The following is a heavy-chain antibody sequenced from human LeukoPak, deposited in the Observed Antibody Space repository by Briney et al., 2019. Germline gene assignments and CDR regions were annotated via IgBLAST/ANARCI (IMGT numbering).Heavy chain of an antibody. CDR2: VNLQGST. V-gene: IGHV4-4*02. CDR3: AREVFGGSVDFDY. CDR1: GGSITQTCY. Sequence: SETLTLSCDVSGGSITQTCYWTLVRQPPGKGLEWIGEVNLQGSTNYNPSLMRRVAISVDTSANHVSLQLTSVTAADTAVYYCAREVFGGSVDFDYWGQGPLVPVSS. J-gene: IGHJ4*02. D-gene: IGHD2-15*01.